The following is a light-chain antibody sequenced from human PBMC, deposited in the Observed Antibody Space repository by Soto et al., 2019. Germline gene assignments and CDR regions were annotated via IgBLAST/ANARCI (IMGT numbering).Light chain of an antibody. V-gene: IGKV1-9*01. CDR1: QDIRTF. CDR2: DAS. Sequence: DIQLTQAPAVSSAYLGDRVTITCRASQDIRTFLAWYQQKPGKAPKLLLFDASTLQSGVPSRFSGRGSGTEFSLTISSLQPEDFATYYCQHIYNDPFFVTFGPGTKVDIK. CDR3: QHIYNDPFFVT. J-gene: IGKJ3*01.